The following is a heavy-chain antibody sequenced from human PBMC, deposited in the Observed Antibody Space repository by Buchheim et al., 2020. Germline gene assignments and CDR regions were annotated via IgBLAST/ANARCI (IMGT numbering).Heavy chain of an antibody. CDR1: GFTFSSYG. D-gene: IGHD6-6*01. J-gene: IGHJ6*02. CDR3: ARDRPQSGYYYYYYGMDV. V-gene: IGHV3-33*01. Sequence: QVQLVESGGGVVQPGRSLRLSCAASGFTFSSYGTHWVRQAPGKGLEWVAVIWYDGSNKYYADSVKGRFTISRDNSKNTLYLQMNSLRAEDTAVYYCARDRPQSGYYYYYYGMDVWGQGTT. CDR2: IWYDGSNK.